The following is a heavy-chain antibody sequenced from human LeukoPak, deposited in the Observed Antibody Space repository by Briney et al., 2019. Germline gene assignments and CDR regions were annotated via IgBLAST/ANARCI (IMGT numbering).Heavy chain of an antibody. CDR1: GGSFSGYY. V-gene: IGHV4-34*01. J-gene: IGHJ4*02. CDR3: ARTGFGY. D-gene: IGHD3-9*01. CDR2: INHSGST. Sequence: SETLSLTCAVYGGSFSGYYWSWIRQPPGKGPEWIGEINHSGSTNYNPSLKSRVTISVDTSKNQFSLKLSSVTAADTAVYYCARTGFGYWGQGTLVTVSS.